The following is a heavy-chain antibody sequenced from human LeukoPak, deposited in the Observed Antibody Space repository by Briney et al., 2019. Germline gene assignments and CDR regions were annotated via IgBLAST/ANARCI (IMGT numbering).Heavy chain of an antibody. Sequence: GGSLRLSCAASGFTFSTYSMHWVRQAPGKGLEGVAFIRYDGTNKYYADSVKGRFTISRDNSKNTLYLQMNSLRAEGTAMYYCSKGNYYDSSAYNYMDVWGKGTTVTVSS. CDR1: GFTFSTYS. D-gene: IGHD3-22*01. J-gene: IGHJ6*03. CDR3: SKGNYYDSSAYNYMDV. V-gene: IGHV3-30*02. CDR2: IRYDGTNK.